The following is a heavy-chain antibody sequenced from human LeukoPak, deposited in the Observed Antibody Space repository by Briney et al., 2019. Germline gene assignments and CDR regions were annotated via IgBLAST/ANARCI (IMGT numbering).Heavy chain of an antibody. V-gene: IGHV1-46*01. J-gene: IGHJ4*02. D-gene: IGHD1-26*01. CDR1: GYTFTSYY. Sequence: GASVKVSCKASGYTFTSYYMHWVRQAPGQGLEWMGIINPSGGSTSYAQKFQGRVTMTRDMSTSTVYMELSSLRSGDTAVYYCATQIVGARYYDYWGQGTLVTVSS. CDR3: ATQIVGARYYDY. CDR2: INPSGGST.